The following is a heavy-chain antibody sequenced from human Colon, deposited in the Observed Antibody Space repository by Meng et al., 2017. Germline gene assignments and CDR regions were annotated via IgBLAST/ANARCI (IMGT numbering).Heavy chain of an antibody. Sequence: QRQMPRRGAGLLNPSGPRARTRAVSGGSFRGFYWSWIRQPPGKGLGWIGEIDHCGISNYNSSLKGRLTMSVDTSKKQISLTLTSVTAADTAVYYCATGLRHGDWFDPWGPGTLVTVSS. V-gene: IGHV4-34*02. CDR2: IDHCGIS. J-gene: IGHJ5*02. D-gene: IGHD4-17*01. CDR3: ATGLRHGDWFDP. CDR1: GGSFRGFY.